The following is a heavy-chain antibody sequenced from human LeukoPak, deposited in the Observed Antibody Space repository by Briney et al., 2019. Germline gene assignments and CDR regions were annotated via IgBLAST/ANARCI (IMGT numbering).Heavy chain of an antibody. Sequence: SQTLSLTCNVSGGSINSGSFYWSWIRQPAGKGLEWIGRIYSGGHTNYNPSLKSRVTLSADTSKNQFSLNLSSVTAADTAVYYCARSRGFSYGFNFDYWGQGTLVTVSS. CDR2: IYSGGHT. CDR3: ARSRGFSYGFNFDY. D-gene: IGHD5-18*01. J-gene: IGHJ4*02. CDR1: GGSINSGSFY. V-gene: IGHV4-61*02.